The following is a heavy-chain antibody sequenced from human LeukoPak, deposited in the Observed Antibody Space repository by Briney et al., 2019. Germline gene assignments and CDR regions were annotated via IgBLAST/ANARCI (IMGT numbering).Heavy chain of an antibody. D-gene: IGHD6-19*01. CDR2: MNPNSGNT. V-gene: IGHV1-8*01. Sequence: ASVKVSCKASGYTFTSYDINWVRQATGQGLEWMGWMNPNSGNTGYSQKFQGRVTMTRNTSISTAYMELSSLRSDDTAVYHCATSRQIAVAGRSCFDYWGQGTLVTVSS. J-gene: IGHJ4*02. CDR1: GYTFTSYD. CDR3: ATSRQIAVAGRSCFDY.